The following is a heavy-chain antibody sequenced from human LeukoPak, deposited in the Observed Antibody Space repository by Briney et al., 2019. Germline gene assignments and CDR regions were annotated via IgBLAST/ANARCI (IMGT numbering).Heavy chain of an antibody. CDR2: ISAYNGNT. CDR1: GYTFTSYG. D-gene: IGHD4-23*01. CDR3: ARDSFSYGGNRVGY. Sequence: ASVKVSCKATGYTFTSYGISWVRQAPGQGLEWMGWISAYNGNTNYAQKLQGRVTMTTDTSTSTACMELRSLRSDDTAVYYCARDSFSYGGNRVGYWGQGTLVTVSS. J-gene: IGHJ4*02. V-gene: IGHV1-18*01.